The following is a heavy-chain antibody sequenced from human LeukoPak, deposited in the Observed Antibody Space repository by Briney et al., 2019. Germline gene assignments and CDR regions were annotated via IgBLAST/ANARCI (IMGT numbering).Heavy chain of an antibody. CDR1: GGSISSGGYS. D-gene: IGHD6-13*01. CDR3: ARAGYSSSWYRVAFDI. Sequence: PSETLSLTCAVSGGSISSGGYSWGWIRQPPGKGLEWIGYIYHSGSTYYNPSLKSRVTISVDRSKNQFSLKLSSVTAADTAVYYCARAGYSSSWYRVAFDIWGQGTMVTVSS. J-gene: IGHJ3*02. CDR2: IYHSGST. V-gene: IGHV4-30-2*01.